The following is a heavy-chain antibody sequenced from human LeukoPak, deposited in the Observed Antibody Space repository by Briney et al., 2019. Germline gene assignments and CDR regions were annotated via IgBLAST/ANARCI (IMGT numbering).Heavy chain of an antibody. J-gene: IGHJ4*02. CDR1: GFTFSTYA. Sequence: GGSLRLSCAASGFTFSTYAMSWVRQAPGKGLEWVSALSGSFGRTYYADSVKGRFTISGDNSKNTLYLQMNSLRAEDTALYHCAKDRGSVAVAGIDYWGQGTLVTVSS. CDR3: AKDRGSVAVAGIDY. CDR2: LSGSFGRT. V-gene: IGHV3-23*01. D-gene: IGHD6-19*01.